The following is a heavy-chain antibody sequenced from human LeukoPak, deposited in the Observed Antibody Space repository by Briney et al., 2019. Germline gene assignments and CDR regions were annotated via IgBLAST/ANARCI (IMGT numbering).Heavy chain of an antibody. CDR1: GFTFSSYG. V-gene: IGHV3-30*03. Sequence: PGRSLRLSCAASGFTFSSYGMHWVRQAPGKGLEWVAVISYDGSNKYYADSVKGRFTISRDNSKNTLYLQMNSLRADDTAVYYCARGTYWSPLDFDYWGQGTLVTVSS. CDR2: ISYDGSNK. D-gene: IGHD1-1*01. CDR3: ARGTYWSPLDFDY. J-gene: IGHJ4*02.